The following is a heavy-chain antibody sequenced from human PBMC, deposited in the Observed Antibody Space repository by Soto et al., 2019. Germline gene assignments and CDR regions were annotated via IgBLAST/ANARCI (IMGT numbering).Heavy chain of an antibody. D-gene: IGHD3-22*01. Sequence: GGSLRLSCAASGFTFSSYAMSWFRQAPGKGLEWVSAISGSGGSANYADSVKGRFTISRDNSTNTLHLQMNSLRAEDTAVYYCAKERDSNGSRVYFDYWGQGTLVTVSS. CDR3: AKERDSNGSRVYFDY. V-gene: IGHV3-23*01. J-gene: IGHJ4*02. CDR2: ISGSGGSA. CDR1: GFTFSSYA.